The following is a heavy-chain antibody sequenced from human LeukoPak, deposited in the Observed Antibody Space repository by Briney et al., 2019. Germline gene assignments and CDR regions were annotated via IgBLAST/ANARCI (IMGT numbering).Heavy chain of an antibody. V-gene: IGHV5-51*01. CDR3: ARVYDYVWGSYRPRYYFVY. Sequence: GESLKISCKGSGYSFTSYWIGWVRQMPGKGLEWMGIIYPGDSDTRYSPSFQGQVTISADKSISTAYLQWSSLKASDTAMYYCARVYDYVWGSYRPRYYFVYWGQGTLVTVSS. CDR1: GYSFTSYW. D-gene: IGHD3-16*02. CDR2: IYPGDSDT. J-gene: IGHJ4*02.